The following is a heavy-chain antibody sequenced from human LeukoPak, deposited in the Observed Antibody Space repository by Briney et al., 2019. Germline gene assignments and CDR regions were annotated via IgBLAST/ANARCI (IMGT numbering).Heavy chain of an antibody. CDR2: IYPRDGST. Sequence: ASVTVSCMASGYTSTINYIHWVRQAPGQGLEWMGMIYPRDGSTSYAQKFQGRVTVTRDTSTGTVHMELSGLRSEDTAVYYCARDQEGFDYWGQGTLVTVPS. CDR3: ARDQEGFDY. J-gene: IGHJ4*02. CDR1: GYTSTINY. V-gene: IGHV1-46*01.